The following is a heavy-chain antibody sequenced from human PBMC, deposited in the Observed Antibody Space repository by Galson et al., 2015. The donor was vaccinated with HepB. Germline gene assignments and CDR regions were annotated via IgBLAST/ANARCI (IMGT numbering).Heavy chain of an antibody. CDR1: GYSFTSYW. D-gene: IGHD1-7*01. Sequence: QSGAEVKKPGESLRISCTGSGYSFTSYWISWVRQMPGKGLEWMGRIDPSDSYTNYSPSFQGHVTISADKSISTAYLQWSSLKASDTAMYYCARHRGTGTTLYNWFDPWGQGTLVTVSS. J-gene: IGHJ5*02. CDR2: IDPSDSYT. V-gene: IGHV5-10-1*01. CDR3: ARHRGTGTTLYNWFDP.